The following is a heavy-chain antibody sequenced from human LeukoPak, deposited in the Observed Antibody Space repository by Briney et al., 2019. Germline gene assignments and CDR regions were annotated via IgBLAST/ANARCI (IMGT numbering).Heavy chain of an antibody. D-gene: IGHD6-19*01. CDR1: GFTFSNYV. Sequence: GGSLRLSCAASGFTFSNYVVHWVRQAPGKGLKYVSAINNNGDNTYYTDSVKGRFTISRDNSKNTLYLQMGSLRAEDMAVYYCARVADSRDWYYFDYWGQGTLVTVST. CDR2: INNNGDNT. V-gene: IGHV3-64*02. CDR3: ARVADSRDWYYFDY. J-gene: IGHJ4*02.